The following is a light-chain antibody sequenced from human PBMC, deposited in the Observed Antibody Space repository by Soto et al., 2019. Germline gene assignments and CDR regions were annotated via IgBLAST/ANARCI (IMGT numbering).Light chain of an antibody. CDR2: DAS. V-gene: IGKV3-11*01. J-gene: IGKJ4*01. Sequence: EIVFTQSPATLSLSPGERATLSYRASQSVSSYLAWYQQKPGQAPRLLIYDASNRATGIPARFSGSGSGTDFTLTISSLEPEDFAVYHCQQRSNWPPLTFGGGTKVDIK. CDR1: QSVSSY. CDR3: QQRSNWPPLT.